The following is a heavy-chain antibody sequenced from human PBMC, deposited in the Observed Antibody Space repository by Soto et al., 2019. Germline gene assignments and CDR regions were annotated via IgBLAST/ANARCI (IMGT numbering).Heavy chain of an antibody. D-gene: IGHD2-21*01. CDR3: ARPNSGNGNSYSPFDY. Sequence: QVQLAQSGDEVKKPGSSVKVSCKASGGTSRSYPISWVRQAPGQGLEWMGGIIPMFGTANYAQKFQGGLTITADDSTSTAYMELSSLRSEYTAVYYCARPNSGNGNSYSPFDYWGQGTLVTVSS. V-gene: IGHV1-69*01. J-gene: IGHJ4*02. CDR2: IIPMFGTA. CDR1: GGTSRSYP.